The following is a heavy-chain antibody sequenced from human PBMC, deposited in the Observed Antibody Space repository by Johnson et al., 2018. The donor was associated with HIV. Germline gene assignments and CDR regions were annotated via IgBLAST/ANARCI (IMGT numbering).Heavy chain of an antibody. D-gene: IGHD3-16*01. Sequence: VQLVESGGGLVQPGGSLRLSCAASGFIFSSYWMSWVRQTPGKGLEWVANIKQDGSEKYYVDSVKGRFTISSDNAKNSLYLQMNSLRAEDTAMYYCAKEKDYGAFDIWGQGTMVTVSS. J-gene: IGHJ3*02. CDR3: AKEKDYGAFDI. CDR2: IKQDGSEK. V-gene: IGHV3-7*01. CDR1: GFIFSSYW.